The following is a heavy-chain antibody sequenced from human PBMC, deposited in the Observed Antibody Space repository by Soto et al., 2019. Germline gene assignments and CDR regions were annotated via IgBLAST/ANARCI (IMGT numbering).Heavy chain of an antibody. Sequence: ASVKVSCQASGGTFSNYKVNWVRRALGQGLEWVTRIIAILGIANSAQKFQGRVTITADKSTSTAYMELSSLRSEDTAVYYCARGASSVTTFYFDLWGRGTLVTVSS. CDR2: IIAILGIA. CDR3: ARGASSVTTFYFDL. D-gene: IGHD4-17*01. V-gene: IGHV1-69*02. CDR1: GGTFSNYK. J-gene: IGHJ2*01.